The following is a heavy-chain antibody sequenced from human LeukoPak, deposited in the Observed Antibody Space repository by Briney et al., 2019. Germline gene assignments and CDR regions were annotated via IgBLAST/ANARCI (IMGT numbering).Heavy chain of an antibody. CDR2: IYYSGST. D-gene: IGHD5-24*01. V-gene: IGHV4-59*01. CDR3: VRSLRWLEDAFDV. Sequence: SETLSLTCTVYGASFRTYYWNWIRQPPGKGLEWIGFIYYSGSTKYNPSLKSRLTMSADTSKNQVSLKLSSVTAADTAVYYCVRSLRWLEDAFDVWGQGTMVTVSS. CDR1: GASFRTYY. J-gene: IGHJ3*01.